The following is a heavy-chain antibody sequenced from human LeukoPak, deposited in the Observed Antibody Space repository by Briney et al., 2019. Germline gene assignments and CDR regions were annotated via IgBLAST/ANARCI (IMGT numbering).Heavy chain of an antibody. V-gene: IGHV4-59*12. Sequence: SETLSLTCTVSNGSISNYYWSWVRQPPGKGLEWIGFIYYSGSTNYNPSLKSRVTISVDTSKNEFSLKLNSVTAADTAVYYCARMVIVVVPAAILAGWFDPWGQGTLVTVSS. J-gene: IGHJ5*02. CDR1: NGSISNYY. CDR2: IYYSGST. D-gene: IGHD2-2*02. CDR3: ARMVIVVVPAAILAGWFDP.